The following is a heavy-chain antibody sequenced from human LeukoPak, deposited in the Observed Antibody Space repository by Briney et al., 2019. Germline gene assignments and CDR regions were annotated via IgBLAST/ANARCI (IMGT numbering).Heavy chain of an antibody. D-gene: IGHD5-18*01. V-gene: IGHV3-7*01. CDR2: IKQDGSEK. J-gene: IGHJ4*02. CDR3: ARRRRSGAMANFDY. CDR1: GFTFSSYW. Sequence: GGSLRLSCAASGFTFSSYWMSWVRQAPGKGLEWVANIKQDGSEKYYVDSVKGRFTISRDNAKNSLYLQMNSLRAEDTAVYYCARRRRSGAMANFDYWGQGTLVTVSS.